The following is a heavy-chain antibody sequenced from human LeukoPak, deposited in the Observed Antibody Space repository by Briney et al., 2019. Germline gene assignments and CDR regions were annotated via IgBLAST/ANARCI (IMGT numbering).Heavy chain of an antibody. J-gene: IGHJ6*03. Sequence: ASVKVSCKASGGTFSGYANSWVRQAPGQGIEWMGGLIPLFGTTHCTRRFQGRITISTDESTTTAYMELSGLTFEDTAVYYCAGGDPFNYYMDVWGRGTTVSV. CDR2: LIPLFGTT. CDR3: AGGDPFNYYMDV. V-gene: IGHV1-69*05. D-gene: IGHD4-17*01. CDR1: GGTFSGYA.